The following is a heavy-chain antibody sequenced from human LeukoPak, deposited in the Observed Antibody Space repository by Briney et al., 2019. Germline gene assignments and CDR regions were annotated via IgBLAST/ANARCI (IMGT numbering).Heavy chain of an antibody. J-gene: IGHJ4*02. Sequence: GASVKVSCKASGYTLTGYHMHWVRQAPGQGLERMGRINPNSGDTNYAQKFQGRVTMTRDTSISTAYMDLSRLRSDDTAVYYCARDYCSSTSCLFDYWGQGTLVTVSS. CDR2: INPNSGDT. CDR1: GYTLTGYH. CDR3: ARDYCSSTSCLFDY. D-gene: IGHD2-2*01. V-gene: IGHV1-2*06.